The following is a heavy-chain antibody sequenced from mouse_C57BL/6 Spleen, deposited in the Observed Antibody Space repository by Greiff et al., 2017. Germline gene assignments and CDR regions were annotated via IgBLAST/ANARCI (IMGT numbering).Heavy chain of an antibody. Sequence: QVQLQQPGAELVKPGASVKMSCKASGYTFTSYWITWVKQRPGQGLEWIGDIYPGSGSTNYNEKFKSKATLTVDTSSSPAYMQLSSLTSEDSAVYYCARGVYYDYDRGFDYWGQGTTLTVSS. J-gene: IGHJ2*01. CDR2: IYPGSGST. V-gene: IGHV1-55*01. CDR1: GYTFTSYW. CDR3: ARGVYYDYDRGFDY. D-gene: IGHD2-4*01.